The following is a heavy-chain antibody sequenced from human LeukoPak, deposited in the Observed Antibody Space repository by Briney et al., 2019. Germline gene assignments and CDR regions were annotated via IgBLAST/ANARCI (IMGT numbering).Heavy chain of an antibody. Sequence: PGGSLRLSCAASGFTFSTYGMHWVRQAPGKGLEWVAVIWYDGRKEYYADSVKGRFTISRDNSKNTLYLQMNSLRGEDTAMYYCARDSRDLTVTATEFDFWGQGTLVTVSS. J-gene: IGHJ4*02. CDR2: IWYDGRKE. D-gene: IGHD4-17*01. CDR3: ARDSRDLTVTATEFDF. CDR1: GFTFSTYG. V-gene: IGHV3-33*01.